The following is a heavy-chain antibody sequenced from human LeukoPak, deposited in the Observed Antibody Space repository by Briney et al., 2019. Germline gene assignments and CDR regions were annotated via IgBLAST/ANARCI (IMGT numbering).Heavy chain of an antibody. CDR1: GYSFTTYW. Sequence: GESLKISCKGSGYSFTTYWISWVRQMPGKGLEWMGRTDPSDSYTNYSPSFQGHVTISADKSISTAYLQWSSLKASDTAKFYCARHGTRSSGWPPFDYWGQGTLVTVSS. CDR3: ARHGTRSSGWPPFDY. CDR2: TDPSDSYT. J-gene: IGHJ4*02. D-gene: IGHD6-19*01. V-gene: IGHV5-10-1*01.